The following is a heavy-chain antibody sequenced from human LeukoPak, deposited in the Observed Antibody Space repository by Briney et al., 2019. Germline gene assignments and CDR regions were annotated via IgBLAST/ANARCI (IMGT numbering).Heavy chain of an antibody. Sequence: PGGSLRLSCAASGFSFGSYAMHWVRQAPGKGLEWVAFISYDGSDKYDADSVKGRFTISRDNSKNTLYLQMSSLRAEDTAVYYCARAYYSGSGDLYYFDYWGQGTLVTVSS. J-gene: IGHJ4*02. D-gene: IGHD3-10*01. CDR1: GFSFGSYA. V-gene: IGHV3-30*04. CDR2: ISYDGSDK. CDR3: ARAYYSGSGDLYYFDY.